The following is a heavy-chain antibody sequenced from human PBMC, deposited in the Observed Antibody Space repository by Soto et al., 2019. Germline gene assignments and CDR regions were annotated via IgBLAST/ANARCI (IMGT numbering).Heavy chain of an antibody. V-gene: IGHV3-30*18. D-gene: IGHD6-19*01. Sequence: GGSLRLSCAASGFTFSSYGMHWVRQAPGKGLEWVALISYDGSNKYYADSVKGRFTISRDNSKNTLYLQLNSLRAEDTAVFYCSKGQIPGAGSGWPAAFDPWGQGTLDTVSS. CDR3: SKGQIPGAGSGWPAAFDP. J-gene: IGHJ5*02. CDR1: GFTFSSYG. CDR2: ISYDGSNK.